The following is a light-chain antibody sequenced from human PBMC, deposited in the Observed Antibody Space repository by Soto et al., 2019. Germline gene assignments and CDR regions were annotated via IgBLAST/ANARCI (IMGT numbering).Light chain of an antibody. CDR1: SGHSNYA. CDR3: QTWGTGIRV. J-gene: IGLJ2*01. Sequence: QSVLTLSPSASASLGASVKLTCTLSSGHSNYAIAWHQQQPEKGPRYLMKLNSDGSHSKGDGIPDRFSGSSSGAERYLIISSLQSEDEADYYCQTWGTGIRVFGGGTKVTVL. CDR2: LNSDGSH. V-gene: IGLV4-69*01.